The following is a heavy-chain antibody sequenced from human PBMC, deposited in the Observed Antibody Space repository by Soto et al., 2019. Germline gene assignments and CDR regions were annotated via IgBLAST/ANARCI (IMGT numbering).Heavy chain of an antibody. CDR2: IYSSGGT. CDR1: GGAISGYY. CDR3: ARGQRFSDSFDP. J-gene: IGHJ5*02. Sequence: QVQLQESGPGLVKPSETLSPTCTVSGGAISGYYWTWIRQSAGKGLEWIGRIYSSGGTKYNPSLQSRVTMSLDTSKNQFSLRLTSVTAADTAVYYCARGQRFSDSFDPWGQGTLVTVSS. V-gene: IGHV4-4*07. D-gene: IGHD3-3*01.